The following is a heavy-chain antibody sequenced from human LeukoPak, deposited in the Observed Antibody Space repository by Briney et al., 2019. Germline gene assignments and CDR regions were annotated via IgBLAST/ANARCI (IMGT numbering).Heavy chain of an antibody. CDR2: MYSSGST. D-gene: IGHD5-12*01. J-gene: IGHJ4*02. V-gene: IGHV4-4*07. Sequence: SETLSLTCTVSGASVSTYYWSWIRQPTGKGLEWIGLMYSSGSTNYSPSLQGRVTMSGDNSNNQFSLKMSTVRAADTAVYYCARVGGSETYFDYWGQGTLVTVSS. CDR3: ARVGGSETYFDY. CDR1: GASVSTYY.